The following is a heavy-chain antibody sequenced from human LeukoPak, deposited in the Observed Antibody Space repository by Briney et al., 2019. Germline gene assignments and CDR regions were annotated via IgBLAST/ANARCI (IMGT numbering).Heavy chain of an antibody. J-gene: IGHJ4*02. D-gene: IGHD3-9*01. Sequence: PGASLRLSCVASGFTFSNYAMSWVRQAPGKGLEWVSAITGSGTSRYYADSLKGRFTTSRDNSKNTVFLQMNSLRHEDTAIYYCVIWGDYDVLTGYYVPDYWGQGTLVTVAS. CDR1: GFTFSNYA. CDR2: ITGSGTSR. CDR3: VIWGDYDVLTGYYVPDY. V-gene: IGHV3-23*01.